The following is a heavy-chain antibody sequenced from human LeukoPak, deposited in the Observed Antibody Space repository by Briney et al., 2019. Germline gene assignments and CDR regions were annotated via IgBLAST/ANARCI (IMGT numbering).Heavy chain of an antibody. CDR1: GFTFSRYW. CDR3: ARDKGDYDTGGSLFVF. J-gene: IGHJ4*02. D-gene: IGHD3-22*01. Sequence: GGSLRLSCAASGFTFSRYWMSWVRQVPRKGLEWVANIKQGGGEIYYVDSVKGRFTISRDNAKSSLYLQMNNLRAEDTAVYYCARDKGDYDTGGSLFVFGGQGTLVTVSS. V-gene: IGHV3-7*03. CDR2: IKQGGGEI.